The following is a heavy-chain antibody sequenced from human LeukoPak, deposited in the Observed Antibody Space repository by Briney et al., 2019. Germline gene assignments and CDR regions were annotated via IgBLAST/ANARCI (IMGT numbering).Heavy chain of an antibody. CDR3: ARGVIQLSTDAFDI. CDR1: GGSINNYY. CDR2: IYYSGST. D-gene: IGHD5-18*01. Sequence: SETLSLTCTVSGGSINNYYWSWIRQPPGKGLEWIGYIYYSGSTNYNPSLKCRVTISVDTSKNQFSLKLSSVTAADTAVYYCARGVIQLSTDAFDIWGQGTMVTVSS. J-gene: IGHJ3*02. V-gene: IGHV4-59*01.